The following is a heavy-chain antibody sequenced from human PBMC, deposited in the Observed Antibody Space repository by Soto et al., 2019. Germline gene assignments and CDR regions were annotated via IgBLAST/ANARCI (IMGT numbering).Heavy chain of an antibody. CDR3: ARERNWFDS. J-gene: IGHJ5*01. Sequence: QVQLVQSGAEVKKPGASVKVSCRASGYTFTSYDINWVRQATGQGLEWMGGMNPNSGNTVYAQRFQGRVTMTRNTSISPASMELSSPRSEDTAVYYCARERNWFDSWGQGTLVTVSS. CDR1: GYTFTSYD. CDR2: MNPNSGNT. V-gene: IGHV1-8*01.